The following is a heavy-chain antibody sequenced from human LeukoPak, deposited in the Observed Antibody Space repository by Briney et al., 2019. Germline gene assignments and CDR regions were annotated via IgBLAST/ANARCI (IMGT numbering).Heavy chain of an antibody. CDR1: GFTFSSYA. J-gene: IGHJ4*02. D-gene: IGHD3-10*01. CDR2: ISYDGSNK. Sequence: PGGSLRLSCAASGFTFSSYAMHWVRQAPGKGLEWVAVISYDGSNKYYADSVKGRFTISRDNSKNTLYLQMNSLRTEDTAVYYCARDRGDCWGQGTLVTVSS. CDR3: ARDRGDC. V-gene: IGHV3-30-3*01.